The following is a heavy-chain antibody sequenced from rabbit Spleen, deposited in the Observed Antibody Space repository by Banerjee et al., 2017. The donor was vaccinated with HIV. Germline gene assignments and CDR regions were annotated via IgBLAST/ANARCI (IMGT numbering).Heavy chain of an antibody. CDR2: IEAGSSGFT. J-gene: IGHJ6*01. Sequence: QSLEESGGDLVKPGASLTLTCIASGVSFSGSSYMCWVRQAPGKGLEWIACIEAGSSGFTYSASWAQGRFTISKTSSTTVTLQMTSLTAADTAIYFCARDTGSSFSSYGMDLWGPGTLVTVS. V-gene: IGHV1S40*01. CDR3: ARDTGSSFSSYGMDL. CDR1: GVSFSGSSY. D-gene: IGHD8-1*01.